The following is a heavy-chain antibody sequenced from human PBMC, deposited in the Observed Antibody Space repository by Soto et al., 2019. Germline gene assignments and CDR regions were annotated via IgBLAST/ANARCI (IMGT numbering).Heavy chain of an antibody. D-gene: IGHD6-19*01. CDR3: ARDRIAVAGLFDY. CDR2: IYYSGST. Sequence: QVQLQESGPGLVKPSQTLSLTCTVSGGSISSGGYYWSWIRQHPGKGLEWIGYIYYSGSTYYNPSLKCRVTVSVDTSKIQSSLKLSSVTAADTAVYYCARDRIAVAGLFDYRGQGTLSQSPQ. J-gene: IGHJ4*02. CDR1: GGSISSGGYY. V-gene: IGHV4-31*03.